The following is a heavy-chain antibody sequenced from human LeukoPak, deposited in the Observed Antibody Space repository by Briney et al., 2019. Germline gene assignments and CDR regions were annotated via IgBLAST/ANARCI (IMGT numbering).Heavy chain of an antibody. CDR2: ISYDGSNK. D-gene: IGHD2-2*01. V-gene: IGHV3-30*18. CDR3: AKVKTSSFYYFDN. J-gene: IGHJ4*02. Sequence: GGSLRLSCAASGFTFSDYGMHWVRQAPGKGLEWVAVISYDGSNKYYADSVKGRFTLSRDNSKSTLYLQMNRLRTEDTAVYYCAKVKTSSFYYFDNWGQGTPVTVSS. CDR1: GFTFSDYG.